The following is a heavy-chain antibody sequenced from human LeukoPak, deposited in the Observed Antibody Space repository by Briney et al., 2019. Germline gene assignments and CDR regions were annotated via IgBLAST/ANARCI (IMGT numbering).Heavy chain of an antibody. CDR2: IWFDGRNK. J-gene: IGHJ6*03. CDR3: ARDMLASYYFYYMDV. V-gene: IGHV3-33*01. Sequence: GGSLRLSCAASGFTFSNYGMHWVRQAPGKGLEWVSLIWFDGRNKYYADSVRGRFTISRDNSKDTLTLQMNSLTAEDTAVYYCARDMLASYYFYYMDVWGKGTTVTVSS. CDR1: GFTFSNYG. D-gene: IGHD2-8*01.